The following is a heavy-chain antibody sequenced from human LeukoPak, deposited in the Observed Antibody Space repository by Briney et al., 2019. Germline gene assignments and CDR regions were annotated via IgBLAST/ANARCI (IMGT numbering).Heavy chain of an antibody. CDR1: GGSINTYF. CDR3: ARLDGVGEFLDY. CDR2: SYYSGST. D-gene: IGHD3-10*01. Sequence: SETLSLTCTVSGGSINTYFWSWIRQYPENGLEWIGSSYYSGSTNSNPSLRSRLTLSIDTSKNQFSLELRSVTAADTAIYYCARLDGVGEFLDYWGQGTLVTVSS. V-gene: IGHV4-59*08. J-gene: IGHJ4*02.